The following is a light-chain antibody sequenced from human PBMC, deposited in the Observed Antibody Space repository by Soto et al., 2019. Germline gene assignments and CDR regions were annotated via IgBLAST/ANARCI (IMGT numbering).Light chain of an antibody. CDR3: EQYDSYPLT. Sequence: DIQMTQSPSTLSASVGDRVIITCRASQSVSGWLAWYQQRPGKAPNLLIYKASTLKTGVPLRFSGSGSGTEFTLTIGTLQPDDFATYYCEQYDSYPLTVGGGTKVEIK. J-gene: IGKJ4*01. CDR2: KAS. V-gene: IGKV1-5*03. CDR1: QSVSGW.